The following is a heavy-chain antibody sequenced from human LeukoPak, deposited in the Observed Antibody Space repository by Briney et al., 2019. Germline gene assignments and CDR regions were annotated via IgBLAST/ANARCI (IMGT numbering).Heavy chain of an antibody. J-gene: IGHJ4*02. Sequence: GGSLRLSCVASGFTFSSYDMSWVRQAPGKGLEWVSGISGSGDGTYNADSVKGRFTISRDNSKNTLYLQMHSLRADDTAVYYCAKGSWDCNITDCFKAYYFDYWGQGALVTVSS. D-gene: IGHD2-21*02. CDR2: ISGSGDGT. CDR3: AKGSWDCNITDCFKAYYFDY. V-gene: IGHV3-23*01. CDR1: GFTFSSYD.